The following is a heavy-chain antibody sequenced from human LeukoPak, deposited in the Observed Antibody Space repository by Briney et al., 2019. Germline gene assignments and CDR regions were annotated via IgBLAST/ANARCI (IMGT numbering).Heavy chain of an antibody. V-gene: IGHV3-21*01. CDR1: GFTFSSYS. J-gene: IGHJ5*02. CDR2: ISSSSSYI. CDR3: ARDSGSGWFSGGWFDP. Sequence: GGSLRLSCAASGFTFSSYSMNWVRQAPGKGLEWVSSISSSSSYIYYADSVKGRFTISRDNAKNSLYLQMNSLRAEDTAVYYCARDSGSGWFSGGWFDPWGQGTLVTVSS. D-gene: IGHD6-19*01.